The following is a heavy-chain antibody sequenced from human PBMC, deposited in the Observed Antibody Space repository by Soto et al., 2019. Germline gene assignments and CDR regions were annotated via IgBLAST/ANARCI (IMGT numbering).Heavy chain of an antibody. Sequence: EVQLMESGGGLVQPGGSLRLSCAASGFNFGASWMAWVRQAPGKGLEWVADIKQDGSEKNYVDSVKGRVTISRDDAKNSLYLQMSSLRAEDTAVYYCARDPSDGAIDYWGLGTLVTVSS. CDR2: IKQDGSEK. J-gene: IGHJ4*02. CDR1: GFNFGASW. D-gene: IGHD3-16*01. V-gene: IGHV3-7*01. CDR3: ARDPSDGAIDY.